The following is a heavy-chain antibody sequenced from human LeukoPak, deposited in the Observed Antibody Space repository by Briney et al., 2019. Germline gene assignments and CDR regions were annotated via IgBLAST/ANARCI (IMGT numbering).Heavy chain of an antibody. J-gene: IGHJ4*02. CDR1: GFTFSSYG. V-gene: IGHV3-23*01. Sequence: GGSLRLSCAASGFTFSSYGMHWVRQAPGKGLEWVSAISGSGGSTYYADSVKGRFTISRDNSKNTLYLQMNSLRAEDTAVYYCAKGITMIVVVIIAFDYWGQGTLVTVSS. CDR2: ISGSGGST. D-gene: IGHD3-22*01. CDR3: AKGITMIVVVIIAFDY.